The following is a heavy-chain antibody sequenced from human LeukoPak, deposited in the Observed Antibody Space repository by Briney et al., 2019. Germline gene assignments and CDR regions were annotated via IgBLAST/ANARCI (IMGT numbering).Heavy chain of an antibody. CDR3: AKLAGYSYGQPYFDY. D-gene: IGHD5-18*01. Sequence: PGGSLRLSCAASGFTFDDYAMHWVRQAPGKGLEWVSGISWNSGSIGYADSVKGRFTISRDNAKNSLYLQMNSLRAEDTALYYCAKLAGYSYGQPYFDYWGQGTLVTVSS. CDR1: GFTFDDYA. V-gene: IGHV3-9*01. J-gene: IGHJ4*02. CDR2: ISWNSGSI.